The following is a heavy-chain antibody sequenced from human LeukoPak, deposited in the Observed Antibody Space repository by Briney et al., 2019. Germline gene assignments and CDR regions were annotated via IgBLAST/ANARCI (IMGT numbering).Heavy chain of an antibody. V-gene: IGHV6-1*01. Sequence: SQTLSLTCAISGDSVSGGSAGWNWIRQSPSRGLEWLGGYYYRSKWYSDYAISLKSRITINPDTSRNQFSLQLNSVTHDDTAVYYCTGGGLVRGTLHWFDPWGQGTLVTVSS. CDR1: GDSVSGGSAG. D-gene: IGHD3-10*01. CDR3: TGGGLVRGTLHWFDP. J-gene: IGHJ5*02. CDR2: YYYRSKWYS.